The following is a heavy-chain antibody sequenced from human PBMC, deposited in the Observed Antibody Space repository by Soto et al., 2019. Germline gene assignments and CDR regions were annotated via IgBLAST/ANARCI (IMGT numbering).Heavy chain of an antibody. CDR2: ISGSGDST. Sequence: ESGGGLVQPGGSLRLSCAASGFTFSSYAMRWVRQAPGKGLEWVSAISGSGDSTYYADSVKGRFTISRDNSKNTLYLQMNSLRAEDTAVYYCARRGSGSYYDYWGQGTLVIVSS. J-gene: IGHJ4*02. CDR3: ARRGSGSYYDY. D-gene: IGHD1-26*01. CDR1: GFTFSSYA. V-gene: IGHV3-23*01.